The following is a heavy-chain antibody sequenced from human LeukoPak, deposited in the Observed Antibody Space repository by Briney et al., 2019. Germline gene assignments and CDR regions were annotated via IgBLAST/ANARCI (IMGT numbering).Heavy chain of an antibody. CDR2: INPNSGGT. CDR3: AREGVGIAAPAGDYYMDV. Sequence: ASVKVSCKASGYTFTGYYMHWVRQAPGQGLEWMGWINPNSGGTNYAQKFQGRVTMTRDTSISTAYMELSRLRSDDTAVYYCAREGVGIAAPAGDYYMDVWGKGTMVTVSS. V-gene: IGHV1-2*02. CDR1: GYTFTGYY. J-gene: IGHJ6*03. D-gene: IGHD6-6*01.